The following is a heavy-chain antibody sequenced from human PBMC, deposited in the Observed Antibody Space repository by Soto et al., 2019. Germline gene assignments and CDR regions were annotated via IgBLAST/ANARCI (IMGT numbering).Heavy chain of an antibody. CDR3: ARALAAAGPLDY. CDR1: GSTFSSYT. D-gene: IGHD6-13*01. CDR2: IIPILGIA. J-gene: IGHJ4*02. V-gene: IGHV1-69*02. Sequence: ASVKVSCKASGSTFSSYTISWVRQAPGQGLEWMGRIIPILGIANYAQKFQGRVTITADKSTSTAYMELSSLRSEDTAVYYCARALAAAGPLDYWGQGTLVTVSS.